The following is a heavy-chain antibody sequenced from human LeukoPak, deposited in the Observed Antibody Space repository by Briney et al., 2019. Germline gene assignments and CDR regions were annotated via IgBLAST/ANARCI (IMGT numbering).Heavy chain of an antibody. J-gene: IGHJ4*02. CDR2: ISAYNGNT. Sequence: ASVKVSCKASGYTFITYGMSWVRQAPGQGLEWMGWISAYNGNTNYAPKLQGRVTMTTNTSTSTVYMELRSLRSDDTAVYYCARDSIAAAGKLDYWGQGTLVTVSS. CDR1: GYTFITYG. CDR3: ARDSIAAAGKLDY. V-gene: IGHV1-18*01. D-gene: IGHD6-13*01.